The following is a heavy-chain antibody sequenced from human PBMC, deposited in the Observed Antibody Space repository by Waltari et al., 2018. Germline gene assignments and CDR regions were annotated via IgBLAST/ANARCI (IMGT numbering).Heavy chain of an antibody. J-gene: IGHJ4*02. D-gene: IGHD3-22*01. CDR2: IIPIFGTA. V-gene: IGHV1-69*01. CDR1: GGTFSSYA. Sequence: QVQLVQSGAEVKKPGSSVKVSCKASGGTFSSYAISWVRRAPGQGLEWMGGIIPIFGTANYAQKFQGRVTITADESTSTAYMELSSLRSEDTAVYYCASHYYDSSGYYYGPFDYWGQGTLVTVSS. CDR3: ASHYYDSSGYYYGPFDY.